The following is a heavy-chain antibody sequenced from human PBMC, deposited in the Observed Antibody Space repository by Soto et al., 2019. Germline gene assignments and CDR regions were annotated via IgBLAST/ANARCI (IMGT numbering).Heavy chain of an antibody. Sequence: VQLVQSGAEVKKPGASVKVSCKSSGDSFNDYYLHWVRQAPGQGLEWMGWINPNSGVTKYAQKFQGWVTMTRDTSIRTVYMELSRLRSDDTAVYYCARESGGATATLDYYCFYMDVWGKGTTVTVSS. D-gene: IGHD5-12*01. CDR2: INPNSGVT. CDR3: ARESGGATATLDYYCFYMDV. CDR1: GDSFNDYY. V-gene: IGHV1-2*04. J-gene: IGHJ6*03.